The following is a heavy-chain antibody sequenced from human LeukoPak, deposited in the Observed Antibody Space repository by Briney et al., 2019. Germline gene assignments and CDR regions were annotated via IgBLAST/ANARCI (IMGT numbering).Heavy chain of an antibody. CDR1: GGSISSGGHS. CDR3: AREGQLDYYDSSGYYPFDY. CDR2: IYHSGSGST. V-gene: IGHV4-30-2*01. Sequence: SETLSLTCTVSGGSISSGGHSWSWIRQPPGKGLEWIGYIYHSGSGSTYYNPSLKSRVTISVDTSKNQFSLKLSSVTAADTAVYYCAREGQLDYYDSSGYYPFDYWGQGTLVTVSS. J-gene: IGHJ4*02. D-gene: IGHD3-22*01.